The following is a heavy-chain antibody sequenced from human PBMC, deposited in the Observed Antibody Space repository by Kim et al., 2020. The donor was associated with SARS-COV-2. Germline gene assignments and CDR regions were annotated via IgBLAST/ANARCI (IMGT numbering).Heavy chain of an antibody. J-gene: IGHJ4*02. V-gene: IGHV3-64*01. CDR1: GFTFSSYA. CDR3: ARGSVGWYDLGSFDY. Sequence: GGSLRLSCAASGFTFSSYAMHWVRQAPGKGLEYVSAISSNGGSTYYANSVKGRFTISRDNSKNTLYLQMGSLRAEDMAVYYCARGSVGWYDLGSFDYWGQGTLVTVSS. CDR2: ISSNGGST. D-gene: IGHD6-19*01.